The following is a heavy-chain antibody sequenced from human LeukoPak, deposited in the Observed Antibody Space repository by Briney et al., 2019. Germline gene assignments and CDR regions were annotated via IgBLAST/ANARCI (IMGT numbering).Heavy chain of an antibody. CDR3: AKREKGTTGRFFDY. D-gene: IGHD4-17*01. CDR1: GFTFTDYA. CDR2: ISEGVGNT. Sequence: GGSLRLSCAASGFTFTDYAMTWVRQPPGKGLEWISGISEGVGNTYYPASLKGRFTISRAHPKNPLYLQMNSLRAEDPPLYYCAKREKGTTGRFFDYWGEGALVAVSS. V-gene: IGHV3-23*01. J-gene: IGHJ4*02.